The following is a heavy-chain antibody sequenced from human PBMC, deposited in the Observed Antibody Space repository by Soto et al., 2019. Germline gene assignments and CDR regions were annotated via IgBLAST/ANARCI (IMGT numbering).Heavy chain of an antibody. Sequence: PGGSLRLSCAASGFTFSSYSMNWVRQAPGKGLEWVSYIRSSDSTIYYADSVRGRFTISRDNVKNSLYLQMNSLRDEDTAVYYCARGWTGATTPFDYWGQGTLVTVSS. V-gene: IGHV3-48*02. J-gene: IGHJ4*02. CDR2: IRSSDSTI. CDR3: ARGWTGATTPFDY. D-gene: IGHD1-26*01. CDR1: GFTFSSYS.